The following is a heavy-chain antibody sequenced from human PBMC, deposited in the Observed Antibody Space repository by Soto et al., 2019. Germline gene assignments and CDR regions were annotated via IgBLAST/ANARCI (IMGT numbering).Heavy chain of an antibody. CDR1: GFTFNTYA. V-gene: IGHV3-33*01. CDR2: IWYDGSNK. D-gene: IGHD2-15*01. CDR3: ARDLGGSYGPFDY. J-gene: IGHJ4*02. Sequence: GGSLRLSCAASGFTFNTYAMDWVRQAPGKGLEWVAVIWYDGSNKYYADSVKGRFTISRDTSKNTLYLQMNSLRAEDTAVYYCARDLGGSYGPFDYWGQGTLVTVSS.